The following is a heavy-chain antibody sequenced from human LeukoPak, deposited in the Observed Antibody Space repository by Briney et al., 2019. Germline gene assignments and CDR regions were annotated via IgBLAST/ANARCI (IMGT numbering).Heavy chain of an antibody. D-gene: IGHD5-12*01. CDR3: ARDRGYSGYENYYFDY. V-gene: IGHV3-21*01. J-gene: IGHJ4*02. CDR2: ISISSTYT. CDR1: GFTFSNYS. Sequence: GGSLRLSCAASGFTFSNYSMNWVRRAPEKGLEWVSSISISSTYTYYADSVKGRFTISRDNAKNSLHLQMDSLRAEDSAVYYCARDRGYSGYENYYFDYWGQGILVTVSS.